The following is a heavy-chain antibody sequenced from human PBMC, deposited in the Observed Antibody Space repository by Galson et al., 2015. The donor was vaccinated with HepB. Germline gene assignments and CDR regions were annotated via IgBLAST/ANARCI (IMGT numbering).Heavy chain of an antibody. CDR3: ARWDGERVVVPAAITRDNWFDP. J-gene: IGHJ5*02. CDR1: GYTFTYRY. CDR2: INPNSGGT. V-gene: IGHV1-2*02. D-gene: IGHD2-2*01. Sequence: SVKVSCKASGYTFTYRYLHWVRQAPGQGLEWMGWINPNSGGTNYAQKFQGRVTMTRDTSISTAYMELSRLRSDDTAVYYCARWDGERVVVPAAITRDNWFDPWGQGTLVTVSS.